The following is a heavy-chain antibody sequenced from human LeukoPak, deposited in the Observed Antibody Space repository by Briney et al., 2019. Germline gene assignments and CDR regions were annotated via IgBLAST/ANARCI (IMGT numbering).Heavy chain of an antibody. V-gene: IGHV3-48*01. CDR2: ISSSSSTI. J-gene: IGHJ4*02. CDR3: VRETRGLDY. CDR1: GFTFSSYG. Sequence: GGSLRLSCAASGFTFSSYGMNRVRQAPGKGLEWVSYISSSSSTIKYADSVRGRFTISRDNAKNSLYLQMNSLRADDTAVYFCVRETRGLDYWGQGALVTVSS.